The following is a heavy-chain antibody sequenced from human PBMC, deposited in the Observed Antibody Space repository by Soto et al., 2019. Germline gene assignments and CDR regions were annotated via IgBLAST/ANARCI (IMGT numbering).Heavy chain of an antibody. V-gene: IGHV4-4*07. J-gene: IGHJ4*02. Sequence: SETMSHSRIVSEGYITSYHRSWIRQPAGKGLEWIGRIYTSRSPNYNPSLKSRVTIPVDPSKRQFSLKLSYVPAAATAVYCCARVSPFDYWGQGTLVTVSS. CDR3: ARVSPFDY. CDR1: EGYITSYH. CDR2: IYTSRSP.